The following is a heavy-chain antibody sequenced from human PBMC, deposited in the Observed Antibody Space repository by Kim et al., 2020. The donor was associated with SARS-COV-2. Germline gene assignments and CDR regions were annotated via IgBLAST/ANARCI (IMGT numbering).Heavy chain of an antibody. CDR1: GGSISSYY. J-gene: IGHJ4*02. CDR3: ARVSRGSGSKGLFDY. CDR2: IYYSGST. V-gene: IGHV4-59*13. D-gene: IGHD3-10*01. Sequence: SETLSLTCTVSGGSISSYYWSWIRQPPGKGLEWIGYIYYSGSTNYNPSLKSRVTISVDTSKNQFSLKLSSVTAADTAVYYCARVSRGSGSKGLFDYWGQGTLVTVSS.